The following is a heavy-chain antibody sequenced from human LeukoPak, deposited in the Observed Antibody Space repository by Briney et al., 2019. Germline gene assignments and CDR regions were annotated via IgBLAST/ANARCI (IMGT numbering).Heavy chain of an antibody. Sequence: GGSLRLSCAASGFTLGSYAMSWVRQAPGKGLEWVSGISGSVVATFYADSVKGRFTIYRDNSKNPLYLQMASLRAEDTAVYYCATFTWDSRAYYYYGMDVWGKGTTVTVSS. J-gene: IGHJ6*04. CDR1: GFTLGSYA. D-gene: IGHD1-26*01. CDR3: ATFTWDSRAYYYYGMDV. CDR2: ISGSVVAT. V-gene: IGHV3-23*01.